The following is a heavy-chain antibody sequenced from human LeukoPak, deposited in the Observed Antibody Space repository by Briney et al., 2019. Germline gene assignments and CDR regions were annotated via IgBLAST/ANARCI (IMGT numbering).Heavy chain of an antibody. CDR3: AKGPLIEVAGTTWDY. CDR2: IWYDGSNK. J-gene: IGHJ4*02. CDR1: GFTFSSYG. Sequence: GGSLRLSCAASGFTFSSYGMHWVRQAPGKGLEWVAIIWYDGSNKYCADSVKGRFTISRDNSKNTLYLQMNSLRAEDTAVYYCAKGPLIEVAGTTWDYWGQGTLVTVSS. D-gene: IGHD6-19*01. V-gene: IGHV3-33*06.